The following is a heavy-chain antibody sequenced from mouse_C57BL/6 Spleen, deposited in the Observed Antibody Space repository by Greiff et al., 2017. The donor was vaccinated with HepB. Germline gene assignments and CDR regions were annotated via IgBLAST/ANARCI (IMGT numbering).Heavy chain of an antibody. D-gene: IGHD1-1*01. Sequence: EVQLQQSGPELVKPGASVKISCKASGYSFTGYYMNWVKQSPEKSLEWIGEINPSTGGTTYNQKFKAKATLTVDKSSSTSYMQLKSLTYEDSAVYYCASSCYGSSPYYFDYWGQGTTLTVSS. V-gene: IGHV1-42*01. CDR2: INPSTGGT. J-gene: IGHJ2*01. CDR3: ASSCYGSSPYYFDY. CDR1: GYSFTGYY.